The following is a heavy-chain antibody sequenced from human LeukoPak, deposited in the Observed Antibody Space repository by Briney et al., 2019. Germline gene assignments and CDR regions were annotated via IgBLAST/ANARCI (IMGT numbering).Heavy chain of an antibody. CDR3: ARARQGTVTIRVRVFYFDY. D-gene: IGHD4-17*01. V-gene: IGHV4-34*01. J-gene: IGHJ4*02. CDR1: GGSFSGYY. Sequence: SETLSLTCAVYGGSFSGYYWSWIRQPPGKGLEWIGEINHSGSTNYNPSLKSRVTISVDTSKNQFTLKLSSVTAADTAVYYCARARQGTVTIRVRVFYFDYWGQGTLVTVSS. CDR2: INHSGST.